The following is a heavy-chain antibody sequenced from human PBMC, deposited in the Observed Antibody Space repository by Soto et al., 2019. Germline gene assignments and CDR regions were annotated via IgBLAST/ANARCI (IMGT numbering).Heavy chain of an antibody. V-gene: IGHV1-46*01. Sequence: RASVKVSCKASGYTFTSYYMHWVRQAPGQGLEWLGIINPSGASTSYAQKFQGRVTMTRDTSTSTFYMELSSLRSDDTAMYYCARRGAVAHYYGMDVWGQGTAVTVSS. CDR2: INPSGAST. D-gene: IGHD6-19*01. CDR1: GYTFTSYY. J-gene: IGHJ6*02. CDR3: ARRGAVAHYYGMDV.